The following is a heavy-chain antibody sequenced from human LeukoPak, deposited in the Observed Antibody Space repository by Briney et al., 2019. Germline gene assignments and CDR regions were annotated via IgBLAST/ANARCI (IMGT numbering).Heavy chain of an antibody. V-gene: IGHV4-39*01. CDR1: GDSISSRSYY. D-gene: IGHD6-13*01. CDR3: ATQSSSWHYLEY. J-gene: IGHJ4*02. Sequence: SETLSLTCTVSGDSISSRSYYWGWIRQPPGKGLEWIGKIYYGRNYKWNSSLKSRSTISVDTSKNQFSLKLSSVTAADTAVYYCATQSSSWHYLEYWGQGTLVTVSS. CDR2: IYYGRNY.